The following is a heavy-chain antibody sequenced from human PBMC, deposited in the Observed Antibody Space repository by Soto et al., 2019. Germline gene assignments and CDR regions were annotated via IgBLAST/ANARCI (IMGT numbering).Heavy chain of an antibody. Sequence: QVQLVQSGAELKKPGSSVRVSCRPSGGSFGGNIFSWVRQAPGQGLEWMGGLIPMFGTTKYIQNFQGRVTIAADESTSTAYMELSSLRSDDTAVYYCASHRGWFSAFDMWGQGTQVTVSS. CDR3: ASHRGWFSAFDM. J-gene: IGHJ3*02. D-gene: IGHD6-19*01. V-gene: IGHV1-69*01. CDR1: GGSFGGNI. CDR2: LIPMFGTT.